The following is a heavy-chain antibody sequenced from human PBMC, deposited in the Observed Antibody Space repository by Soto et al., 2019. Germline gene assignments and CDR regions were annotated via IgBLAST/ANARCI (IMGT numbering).Heavy chain of an antibody. Sequence: PSETLSLTCTVSGGSISSYYWSWIRQPPGKGLEWIGYIYYSGSTNYNPSLKSRVTISVDTSKNQFSLKLSSVTAADTAVYYCARGTSKSGYDLFDYWGQGTLVTVSS. CDR2: IYYSGST. CDR3: ARGTSKSGYDLFDY. D-gene: IGHD5-12*01. CDR1: GGSISSYY. J-gene: IGHJ4*02. V-gene: IGHV4-59*01.